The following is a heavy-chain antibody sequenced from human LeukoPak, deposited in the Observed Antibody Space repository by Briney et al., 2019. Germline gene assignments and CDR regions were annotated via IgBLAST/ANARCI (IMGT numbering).Heavy chain of an antibody. D-gene: IGHD1-26*01. Sequence: GGSLRLSCAASGFTFSSYWMSWVRQAPGKGLEWLANIKQDGTEKNYLNSVKGRFTISRDNAKNSLYLQMNSLRAEDTAVYYCARDYSGWGQGTLVTVSS. CDR3: ARDYSG. CDR2: IKQDGTEK. V-gene: IGHV3-7*01. J-gene: IGHJ4*02. CDR1: GFTFSSYW.